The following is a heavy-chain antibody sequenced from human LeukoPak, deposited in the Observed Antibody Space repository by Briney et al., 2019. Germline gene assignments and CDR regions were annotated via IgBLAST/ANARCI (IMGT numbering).Heavy chain of an antibody. J-gene: IGHJ6*03. CDR3: TLSYSSSSSTDYYYYMDV. CDR2: IRSKANSYAT. CDR1: GFTFSGSA. Sequence: GGSLRLSXAASGFTFSGSAMHWVRQASGKGLEWVGCIRSKANSYATAYAASVKGRFTISRDDSKNTAYLQMNSLKTEDTAVYYCTLSYSSSSSTDYYYYMDVWGKGTTVTVSS. V-gene: IGHV3-73*01. D-gene: IGHD6-6*01.